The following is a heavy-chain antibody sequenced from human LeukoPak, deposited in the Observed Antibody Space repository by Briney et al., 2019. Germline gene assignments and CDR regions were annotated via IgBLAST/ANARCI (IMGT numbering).Heavy chain of an antibody. V-gene: IGHV3-23*01. CDR2: ISGSSDNT. J-gene: IGHJ4*02. CDR1: GFTLTNLA. D-gene: IGHD7-27*01. Sequence: PGGSLRLSCEASGFTLTNLAISWVPQAPGKGLEWVYSISGSSDNTNYADSVKGRFTISRDNSKNILYLQMNSLTAEDTAVYWCAKDPIDWGSIYFDCWGQGTLVTVSS. CDR3: AKDPIDWGSIYFDC.